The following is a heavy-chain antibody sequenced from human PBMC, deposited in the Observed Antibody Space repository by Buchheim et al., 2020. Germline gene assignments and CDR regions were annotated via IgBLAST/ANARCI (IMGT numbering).Heavy chain of an antibody. CDR2: ISGSGGST. CDR1: GFTFSSYA. J-gene: IGHJ6*02. Sequence: EVQLLESGGGLVQPGGSLRLSCAASGFTFSSYATSWVRQAPGKGLEWVSAISGSGGSTHYADSVKGRFTISRDNSTNTLYLQMNSLRAEDTAEYYCAKGSYGDHYYYYAMDVWGQGTT. V-gene: IGHV3-23*01. CDR3: AKGSYGDHYYYYAMDV. D-gene: IGHD2-21*01.